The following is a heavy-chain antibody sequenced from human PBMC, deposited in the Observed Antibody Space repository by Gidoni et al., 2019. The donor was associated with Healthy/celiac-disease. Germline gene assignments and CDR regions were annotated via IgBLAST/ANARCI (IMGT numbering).Heavy chain of an antibody. CDR2: ISGSGGST. CDR3: AKPPVAGNYYYYGMDV. V-gene: IGHV3-23*01. CDR1: GFTFSSYA. J-gene: IGHJ6*02. D-gene: IGHD6-19*01. Sequence: EVQLLESGGGLVQPGGSLRLSCAASGFTFSSYAMSWVRQAPGKGLEWVSAISGSGGSTYYADSVKGRFTISRDNSKNTLYLQMNSLRAEDTAVYYCAKPPVAGNYYYYGMDVWGQGTTVTVSS.